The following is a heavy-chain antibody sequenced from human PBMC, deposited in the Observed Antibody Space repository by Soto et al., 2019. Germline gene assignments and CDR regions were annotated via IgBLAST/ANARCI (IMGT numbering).Heavy chain of an antibody. D-gene: IGHD3-9*01. V-gene: IGHV4-59*12. CDR1: GGSISSYY. J-gene: IGHJ4*02. CDR3: ARENYDILTGYYYDY. CDR2: MYYSGST. Sequence: KTSETLSLTCTVSGGSISSYYWSWVRQPPGKGLEWIGYMYYSGSTNYNPSLKSRVTMSVDTSKNQFSLKLSSVTAADTAVYYCARENYDILTGYYYDYWGQGTLVTVSS.